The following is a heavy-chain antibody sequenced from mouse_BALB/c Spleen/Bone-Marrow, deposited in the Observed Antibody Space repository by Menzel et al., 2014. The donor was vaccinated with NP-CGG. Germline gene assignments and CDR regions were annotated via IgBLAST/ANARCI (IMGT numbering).Heavy chain of an antibody. J-gene: IGHJ3*01. D-gene: IGHD2-4*01. CDR3: ASMITTAWFAY. Sequence: VKLVESGPGLVAPSQSLSITCTVSGFPLTSYGVHWVRQPPGKGLEWLGVIWAGGSTNYNSALMSRLSISKDNSKSQVFLKMNSLQTDDTAMYYCASMITTAWFAYWGQGTLVTVSA. CDR1: GFPLTSYG. V-gene: IGHV2-9*02. CDR2: IWAGGST.